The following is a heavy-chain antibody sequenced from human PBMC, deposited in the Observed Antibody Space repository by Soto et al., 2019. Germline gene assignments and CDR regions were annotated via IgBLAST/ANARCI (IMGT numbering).Heavy chain of an antibody. Sequence: QVQLVESGGGVVQPGRSLRLSCAASGFTFSSYGMHWVRQAPGKGLEWVAVISHDGNNRYYRDSVKGRFTISRDSSENTLFLEMNSLRAEDTAVYYCARIREAAATGGAFDIWGQGSVVTVSS. D-gene: IGHD6-25*01. CDR3: ARIREAAATGGAFDI. V-gene: IGHV3-30*03. J-gene: IGHJ3*02. CDR2: ISHDGNNR. CDR1: GFTFSSYG.